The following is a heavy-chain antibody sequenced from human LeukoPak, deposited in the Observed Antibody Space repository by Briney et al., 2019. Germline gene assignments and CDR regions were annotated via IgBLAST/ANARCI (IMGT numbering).Heavy chain of an antibody. J-gene: IGHJ3*02. CDR3: AREGYYYDSSGYYQRGLTFDI. V-gene: IGHV3-30*03. CDR2: ISYDGSNK. CDR1: GFTFSSYG. D-gene: IGHD3-22*01. Sequence: GGSLRLLCAASGFTFSSYGMHWVRQAPGKGLEWVAVISYDGSNKYYADSVKGRFTNYRDNSKNTLYLQMNSLRAEDTAVYYCAREGYYYDSSGYYQRGLTFDIWGQGTMVTVSS.